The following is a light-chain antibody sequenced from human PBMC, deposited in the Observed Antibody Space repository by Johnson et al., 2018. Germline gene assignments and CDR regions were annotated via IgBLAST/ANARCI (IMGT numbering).Light chain of an antibody. CDR1: SSNIGNNY. V-gene: IGLV1-51*02. J-gene: IGLJ1*01. CDR3: GTWDRSLSAGNV. Sequence: QSVLTQPPSVSAAPGQKVTISCSGSSSNIGNNYVSWYQQLPGTAPKLLIYENNKRPSGIPDRFSGSKSGTSATLGITGLQTGDAADYYSGTWDRSLSAGNVSGTGTKVTAL. CDR2: ENN.